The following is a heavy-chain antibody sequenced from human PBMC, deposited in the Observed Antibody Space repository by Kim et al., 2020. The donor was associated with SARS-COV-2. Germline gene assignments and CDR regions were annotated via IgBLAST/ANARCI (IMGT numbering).Heavy chain of an antibody. D-gene: IGHD3-9*01. V-gene: IGHV3-23*01. CDR1: GFTFSSYA. CDR3: AKVKGPDILTGEGDY. CDR2: ISGSGGST. Sequence: GGSLRLSCAASGFTFSSYAMSWVRQAPGKGLEWVSAISGSGGSTYYADSVKGRFTISRDNSKNTLYLQMNSLRAEDSAVYYCAKVKGPDILTGEGDYWGQGTLVTVSS. J-gene: IGHJ4*02.